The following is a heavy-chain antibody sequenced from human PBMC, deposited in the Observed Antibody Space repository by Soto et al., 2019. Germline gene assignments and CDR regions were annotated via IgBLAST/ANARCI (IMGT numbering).Heavy chain of an antibody. V-gene: IGHV3-11*03. CDR2: ISSSSSYT. D-gene: IGHD3-10*01. CDR3: VVPPPPYGDKTWFDP. CDR1: GFTFSDYY. Sequence: PGGSLRLSCAASGFTFSDYYMSWIRQAPGKGLERVSYISSSSSYTNYADSVKGRFTISRDNAKNSLYLQMNSLRAEDTAVYYCVVPPPPYGDKTWFDPWGQGNLVTVSS. J-gene: IGHJ5*02.